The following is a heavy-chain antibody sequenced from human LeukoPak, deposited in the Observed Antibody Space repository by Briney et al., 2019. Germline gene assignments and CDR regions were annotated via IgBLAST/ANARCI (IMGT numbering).Heavy chain of an antibody. CDR2: IYYSGST. Sequence: PSETLSLTCAVSGGSISSGGYSWSWIRQPPGKGLEWIGYIYYSGSTYYNPSLKSRVTISVDTSKNQFSLKLSSVTAADTAMYYCARAGLRSAAPQNSNWFDPWGQGTLVTVSS. CDR1: GGSISSGGYS. J-gene: IGHJ5*02. D-gene: IGHD4-17*01. CDR3: ARAGLRSAAPQNSNWFDP. V-gene: IGHV4-30-4*07.